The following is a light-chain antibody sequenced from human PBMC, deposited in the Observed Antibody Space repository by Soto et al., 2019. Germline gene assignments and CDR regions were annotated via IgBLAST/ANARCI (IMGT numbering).Light chain of an antibody. Sequence: LTQSPGTLSLSPGERATLSCRASQSVSSSYLAWYQQKPGQAPRLLIYGASSRATGIPDRFSGSGSGTDFTLTISSLEPEDFAVYYCQQRSNWPITFGQGTRLEIK. CDR1: QSVSSSY. J-gene: IGKJ5*01. CDR2: GAS. CDR3: QQRSNWPIT. V-gene: IGKV3D-20*02.